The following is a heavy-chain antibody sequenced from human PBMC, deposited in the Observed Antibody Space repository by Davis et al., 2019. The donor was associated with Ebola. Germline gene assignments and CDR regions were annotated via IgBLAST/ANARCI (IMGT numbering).Heavy chain of an antibody. CDR3: AKDSSSWYYFDDGGYPFDD. Sequence: GGSLRLSCAASGFTFSSYSMNWVRQAPGKGLEWVSYISSSSSTIYYADSVKGRFTISRDNAKNSLYLQMNSLRSDDTAVYYCAKDSSSWYYFDDGGYPFDDWGQGTLVIVSS. J-gene: IGHJ4*02. D-gene: IGHD3-22*01. CDR1: GFTFSSYS. V-gene: IGHV3-48*01. CDR2: ISSSSSTI.